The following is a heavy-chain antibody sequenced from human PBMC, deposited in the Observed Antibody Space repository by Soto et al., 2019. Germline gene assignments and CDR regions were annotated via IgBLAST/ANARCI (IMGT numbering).Heavy chain of an antibody. D-gene: IGHD3-16*02. Sequence: QVQLVESGGGVVQPGRSLRLSCAASGFTFSNYAMHWVRQAPGKGLGWVAVISYDGSDKYYADSVKGRFTISRDNSKSTLNMQMNSLRADDTAVYYCAKALGELSPESYDYWGQGTLITVSS. J-gene: IGHJ4*02. CDR2: ISYDGSDK. CDR3: AKALGELSPESYDY. CDR1: GFTFSNYA. V-gene: IGHV3-30*18.